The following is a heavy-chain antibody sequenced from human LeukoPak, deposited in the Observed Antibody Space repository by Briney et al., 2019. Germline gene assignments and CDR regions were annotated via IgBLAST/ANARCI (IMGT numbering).Heavy chain of an antibody. CDR3: ARGLGYCSGGSCYLDAFDI. V-gene: IGHV4-34*01. J-gene: IGHJ3*02. Sequence: SETLCLTCAVYGGSFSGYYWSWIRQPPGKGLEWIGEINHSGSTNYNPSLKSRVTISVDTSKNQFSLKLSSVTAADTAVYYCARGLGYCSGGSCYLDAFDIWGQGTMVTVSS. CDR1: GGSFSGYY. D-gene: IGHD2-15*01. CDR2: INHSGST.